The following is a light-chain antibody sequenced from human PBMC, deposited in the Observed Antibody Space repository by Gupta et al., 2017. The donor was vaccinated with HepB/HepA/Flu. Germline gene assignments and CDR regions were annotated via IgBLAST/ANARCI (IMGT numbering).Light chain of an antibody. J-gene: IGKJ1*01. CDR1: QGVRSNF. CDR2: GAS. V-gene: IGKV3-20*01. CDR3: QQEVNSPGT. Sequence: LTLSPGTLYLSPGERATLSCRASQGVRSNFLAWYQQKPGQPPRLLFYGASNRATGIPARFGGGGSGTDFTLTISRLEPEDFAVYYCQQEVNSPGTFGQGTKVEIK.